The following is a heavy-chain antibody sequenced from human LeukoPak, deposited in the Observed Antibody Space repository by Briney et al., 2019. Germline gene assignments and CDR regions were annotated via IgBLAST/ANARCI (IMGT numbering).Heavy chain of an antibody. CDR3: ARCGGGDCYPGGAFDI. V-gene: IGHV3-7*03. D-gene: IGHD2-21*02. CDR2: IKQDGSEK. J-gene: IGHJ3*02. CDR1: GFTFSSYW. Sequence: GGSLRLSCAASGFTFSSYWMSWVRQAPGKGLEWVANIKQDGSEKYYVDSVKGRFTISRDNAKNSLYLQMNSLRAEDAAVYYCARCGGGDCYPGGAFDIWGQGTMVTVSS.